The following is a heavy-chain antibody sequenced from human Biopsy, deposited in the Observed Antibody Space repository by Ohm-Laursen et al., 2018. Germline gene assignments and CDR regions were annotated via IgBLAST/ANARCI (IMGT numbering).Heavy chain of an antibody. Sequence: SDTLSLTCTVSGGFISSSSYYWSWIRQPPGKGLEWIGYIYYTGSTNYNPSLKSRVTISVDTSMNHLSLRLTFVTAADTAVYYCARHAPSYSGSYWRYFDLWGRGTLVTVSS. D-gene: IGHD1-26*01. CDR3: ARHAPSYSGSYWRYFDL. CDR2: IYYTGST. V-gene: IGHV4-61*03. CDR1: GGFISSSSYY. J-gene: IGHJ2*01.